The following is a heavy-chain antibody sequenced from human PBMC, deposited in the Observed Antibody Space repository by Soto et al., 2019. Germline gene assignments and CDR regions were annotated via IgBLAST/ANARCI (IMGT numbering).Heavy chain of an antibody. Sequence: SETLSLTCAVYGGSFSGYYWSWIRQPPGKGLEWIGEINHSGSTNYNPSLKSRVTISVDTSKNQFSLKLSSVTAADTAVYYCASLAGDFDYWGQGTLVTVSS. D-gene: IGHD3-3*02. V-gene: IGHV4-34*01. CDR3: ASLAGDFDY. CDR1: GGSFSGYY. CDR2: INHSGST. J-gene: IGHJ4*02.